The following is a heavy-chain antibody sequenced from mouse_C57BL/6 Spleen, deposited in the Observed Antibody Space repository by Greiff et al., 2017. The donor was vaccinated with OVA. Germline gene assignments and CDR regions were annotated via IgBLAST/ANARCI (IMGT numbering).Heavy chain of an antibody. CDR1: GFSLTSYG. CDR2: IWRGGST. Sequence: QVQLQQSGPGLVQPSQSLSITCTASGFSLTSYGVHWVRQSPGKGLEWLGVIWRGGSTDYNAAFMSKLSITNNKSKSQFFFKMNSLQADDTAIYYYATSYDYDYFDDWGQGTTLTVSS. CDR3: ATSYDYDYFDD. D-gene: IGHD2-4*01. J-gene: IGHJ2*01. V-gene: IGHV2-5*01.